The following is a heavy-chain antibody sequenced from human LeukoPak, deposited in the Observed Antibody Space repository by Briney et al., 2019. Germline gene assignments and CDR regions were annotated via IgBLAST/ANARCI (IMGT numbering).Heavy chain of an antibody. J-gene: IGHJ3*02. CDR1: GYTFTSYG. CDR2: ISANNGNTKYNT. Sequence: ASVKVSCKASGYTFTSYGISWVRQAPGQGLEWMGWISANNGNTKYNTKYAQNLQGRVTMTTDISTSTAYMELRSLRSDDTAVYYCARDSWGSGSYPDAFDIWGQGTMVTVSS. D-gene: IGHD3-10*01. CDR3: ARDSWGSGSYPDAFDI. V-gene: IGHV1-18*01.